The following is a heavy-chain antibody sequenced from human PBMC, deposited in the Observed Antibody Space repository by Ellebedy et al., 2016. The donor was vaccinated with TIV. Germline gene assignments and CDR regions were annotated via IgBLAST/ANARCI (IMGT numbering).Heavy chain of an antibody. D-gene: IGHD1-7*01. CDR2: VSAYNGNT. Sequence: ASVKVSCKASGYTFTSYGISWVRQAPGQGLEWMGWVSAYNGNTNYAQKLQGRVTMTTDTSTSTAYMELRSLRSDDTAVYYCARGPKLELWVYFDYWGQGTLVTVSS. CDR1: GYTFTSYG. V-gene: IGHV1-18*01. CDR3: ARGPKLELWVYFDY. J-gene: IGHJ4*02.